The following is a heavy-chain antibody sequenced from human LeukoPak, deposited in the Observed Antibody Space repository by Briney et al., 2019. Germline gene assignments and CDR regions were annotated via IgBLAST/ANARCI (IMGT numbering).Heavy chain of an antibody. CDR2: ISYDGSNK. CDR3: AKESPYYYDSSGSLHY. CDR1: GFTFSSYG. V-gene: IGHV3-30*18. Sequence: GGSLRLSCAASGFTFSSYGMHWVRQAPGKGLEWVAVISYDGSNKYYADSVKGRFTISRDNSKSTLYLQMNSLRAEDTAVYYCAKESPYYYDSSGSLHYWGQGTLVTVSS. J-gene: IGHJ4*02. D-gene: IGHD3-22*01.